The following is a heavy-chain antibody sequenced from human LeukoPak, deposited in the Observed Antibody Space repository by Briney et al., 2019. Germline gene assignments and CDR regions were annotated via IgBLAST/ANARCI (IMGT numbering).Heavy chain of an antibody. Sequence: GASVKVSCKASGGTFSSYAISWVRQAPGQGLEWMGRIIPILGIANYAQKFQGRVTITADKSTSTAYMELSSLRSEDTAVYYCARVGDNWNYDLLFDYWGQGTLVTVSS. CDR3: ARVGDNWNYDLLFDY. CDR2: IIPILGIA. V-gene: IGHV1-69*04. CDR1: GGTFSSYA. J-gene: IGHJ4*02. D-gene: IGHD1-7*01.